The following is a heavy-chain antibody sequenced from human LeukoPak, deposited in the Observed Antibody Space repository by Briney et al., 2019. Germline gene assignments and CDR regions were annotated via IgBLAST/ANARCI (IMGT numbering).Heavy chain of an antibody. Sequence: GASVKVSCKASGYTFTSYGISWVRQAPGQGLEWMGWISAYNGNTNYAQKLQGRVTMTTDTSTSTAYMELRGLRSDDTAVYYCARESDSSGYSYFDYWGQGTLVTVSS. J-gene: IGHJ4*02. CDR1: GYTFTSYG. D-gene: IGHD3-22*01. CDR3: ARESDSSGYSYFDY. CDR2: ISAYNGNT. V-gene: IGHV1-18*01.